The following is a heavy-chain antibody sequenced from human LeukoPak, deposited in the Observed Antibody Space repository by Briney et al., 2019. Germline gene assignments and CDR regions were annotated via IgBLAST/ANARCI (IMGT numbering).Heavy chain of an antibody. Sequence: SETLSLTCSVSGASLTIYYWNWIRQPAGKGLEWIGRYASGTTAHNPSLKSQFTMSIDTSKNQISMKLTSETAADTAVYYCATGDHSFDNWGQGILVTVTP. CDR3: ATGDHSFDN. D-gene: IGHD7-27*01. CDR2: YASGTT. V-gene: IGHV4-4*07. CDR1: GASLTIYY. J-gene: IGHJ4*02.